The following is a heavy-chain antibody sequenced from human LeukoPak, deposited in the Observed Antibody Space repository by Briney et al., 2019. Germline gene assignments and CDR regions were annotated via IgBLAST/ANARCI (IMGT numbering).Heavy chain of an antibody. D-gene: IGHD3-10*01. V-gene: IGHV3-30*04. CDR3: GDLGSAGTDH. Sequence: GGSLRLSCAASGFAFSNHAMHWIRQAPGKGLEWVAVISYGGRDTYYANSVKGRFTISRDNSKNTVYLQMDSLKTEDTAVYYCGDLGSAGTDHWGQGTLVTVSS. CDR2: ISYGGRDT. CDR1: GFAFSNHA. J-gene: IGHJ4*02.